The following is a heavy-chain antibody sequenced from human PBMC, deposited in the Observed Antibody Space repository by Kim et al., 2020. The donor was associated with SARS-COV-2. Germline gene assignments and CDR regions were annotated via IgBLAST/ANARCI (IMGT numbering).Heavy chain of an antibody. D-gene: IGHD2-2*01. V-gene: IGHV6-1*01. CDR2: TYYRSKWYN. CDR3: ARGTRNWFDP. J-gene: IGHJ5*02. CDR1: GDSVSSNSAA. Sequence: SQTLSLTCAISGDSVSSNSAAWNWIRQPPSRGLEWLGRTYYRSKWYNAYAVSVKSRITNNPDTSKNQFSLQLNSVTPEDTAVYYCARGTRNWFDPWGQGTLVTISS.